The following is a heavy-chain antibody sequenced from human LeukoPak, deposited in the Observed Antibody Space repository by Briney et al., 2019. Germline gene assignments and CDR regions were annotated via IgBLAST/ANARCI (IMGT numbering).Heavy chain of an antibody. CDR3: ARRRVVTPVFDY. J-gene: IGHJ4*02. Sequence: ASETPSLTCTVSGGSISSYYWSWIRQPPGKGLEWIGYIYYSGSTNYNPSLKSRVTISVDTSKNQFSLKLSSVTAADTAVYYCARRRVVTPVFDYWGQGTLVTVSS. V-gene: IGHV4-59*08. CDR2: IYYSGST. CDR1: GGSISSYY. D-gene: IGHD4-23*01.